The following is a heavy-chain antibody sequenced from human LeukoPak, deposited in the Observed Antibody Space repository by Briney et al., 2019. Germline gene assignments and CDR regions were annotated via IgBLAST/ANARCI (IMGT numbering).Heavy chain of an antibody. CDR3: VRVKGSYFDY. J-gene: IGHJ4*02. CDR2: ISGSGSAI. D-gene: IGHD2-15*01. CDR1: GFPLSSYS. Sequence: GGSLRLSCAASGFPLSSYSINWVRQAPGKGLEWVSYISGSGSAIYYVDSVKGRFTVSRDNAKNSLFLQMNSPRAEDTAVYYCVRVKGSYFDYWGQGALVTVSS. V-gene: IGHV3-48*01.